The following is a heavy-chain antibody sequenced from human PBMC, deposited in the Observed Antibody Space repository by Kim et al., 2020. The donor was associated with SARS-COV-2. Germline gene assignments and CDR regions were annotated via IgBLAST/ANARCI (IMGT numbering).Heavy chain of an antibody. D-gene: IGHD2-8*01. CDR2: ISGSGGST. V-gene: IGHV3-23*01. J-gene: IGHJ1*01. CDR3: AKKYCTNGVCLEYFQH. CDR1: GFTFSSYA. Sequence: GGSLRLSCAASGFTFSSYAMSWVRQAPGKGLEWVSAISGSGGSTYYADSVKGRFTISRDNSKNTLYLQMNSLRAEDTAVYYCAKKYCTNGVCLEYFQHWGQGTLVTVSS.